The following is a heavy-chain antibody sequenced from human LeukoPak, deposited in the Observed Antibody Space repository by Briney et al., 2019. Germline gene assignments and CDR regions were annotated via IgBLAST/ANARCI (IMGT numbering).Heavy chain of an antibody. V-gene: IGHV3-23*01. Sequence: GSLRLSCAASGFTFSSYAMTLVRQAPGKGLEWVSTISGSDGDTYYADSVKGRFTISRDNSKNTLYVQMNSLRAEDTAVYYCAKDSYTTVTTFSDYWGQGTLVSVSS. CDR2: ISGSDGDT. CDR1: GFTFSSYA. J-gene: IGHJ4*02. D-gene: IGHD4-17*01. CDR3: AKDSYTTVTTFSDY.